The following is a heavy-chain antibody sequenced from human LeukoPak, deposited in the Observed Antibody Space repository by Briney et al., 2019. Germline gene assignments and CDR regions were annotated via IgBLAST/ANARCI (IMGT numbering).Heavy chain of an antibody. J-gene: IGHJ4*02. CDR3: ARGHRWIQLWSYLHLNLLDY. Sequence: GGSLRLSCAASGFTFSSYEMNWVRQAPGKGLEWVSYISSSGSTIYYADSVKGRFTISRDNAKNSLYLQMNSLRAEDTAVYYCARGHRWIQLWSYLHLNLLDYWGQGTLVTVSS. V-gene: IGHV3-48*03. CDR2: ISSSGSTI. D-gene: IGHD5-18*01. CDR1: GFTFSSYE.